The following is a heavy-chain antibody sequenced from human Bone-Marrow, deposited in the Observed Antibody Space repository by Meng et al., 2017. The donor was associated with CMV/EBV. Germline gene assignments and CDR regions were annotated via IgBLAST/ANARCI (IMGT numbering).Heavy chain of an antibody. D-gene: IGHD2-2*01. CDR2: ISWNSGSI. J-gene: IGHJ6*02. V-gene: IGHV3-9*01. CDR3: AKDVVPAALNYYYYGMDV. Sequence: GESLKISCAASGFTFDDYAMHWVRQAPGKGLEWVSGISWNSGSIGYADSVKGRFTISRDNAKNSLYLQMNSLRAEDTALYYCAKDVVPAALNYYYYGMDVWGQGTTVTVSS. CDR1: GFTFDDYA.